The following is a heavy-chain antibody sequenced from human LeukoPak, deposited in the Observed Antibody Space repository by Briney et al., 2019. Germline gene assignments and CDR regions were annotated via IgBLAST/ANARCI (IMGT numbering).Heavy chain of an antibody. D-gene: IGHD3-3*01. Sequence: SETLSLTCTVSGGSISSYYWSWIRQPPGKGLEWIGYIYYSGSTNYNPSLKSRVTISVDTSKNQFSLKLSSVTAADTAVYYCARLPWSGYNYYYGMDVWGQGTTVTVSS. J-gene: IGHJ6*02. CDR1: GGSISSYY. CDR3: ARLPWSGYNYYYGMDV. CDR2: IYYSGST. V-gene: IGHV4-59*08.